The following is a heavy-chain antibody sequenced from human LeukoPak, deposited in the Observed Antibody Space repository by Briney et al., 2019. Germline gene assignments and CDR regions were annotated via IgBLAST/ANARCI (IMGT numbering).Heavy chain of an antibody. V-gene: IGHV4-34*09. J-gene: IGHJ5*02. CDR1: GGSFSGYY. D-gene: IGHD2-15*01. CDR2: IYYSGST. CDR3: ARDHHCSGGSCYSRGPRWFDP. Sequence: SETLSLTCAVYGGSFSGYYWSWIRQPPGKGLEWIGYIYYSGSTYYNPSLKSRVTISVDTSKNQFSLKLSSVTAADTAVYYCARDHHCSGGSCYSRGPRWFDPWGQGTLVTVSS.